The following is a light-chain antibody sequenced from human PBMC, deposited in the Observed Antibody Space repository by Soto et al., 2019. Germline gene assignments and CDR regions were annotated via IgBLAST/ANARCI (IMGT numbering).Light chain of an antibody. J-gene: IGKJ4*01. CDR1: QGIRNH. CDR2: YGS. CDR3: QQFYTWPVT. V-gene: IGKV3-15*01. Sequence: EIVLTQSPATLSLSPGERVTFSCRASQGIRNHLAWYQHKPGQAPRLLISYGSAGATGIPARFSGSGSGTEFTLTINSLQSEDFAVYYCQQFYTWPVTFGGGTKVDIK.